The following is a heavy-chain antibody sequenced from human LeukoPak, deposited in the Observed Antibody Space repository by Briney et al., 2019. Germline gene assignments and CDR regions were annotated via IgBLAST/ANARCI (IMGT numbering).Heavy chain of an antibody. V-gene: IGHV3-23*01. D-gene: IGHD5-18*01. CDR3: TKGTIWLPFDY. CDR1: GFTFSNYA. J-gene: IGHJ4*02. Sequence: GGSLRLSCAASGFTFSNYAMSWARQAPGKGLEWVSAISGSGGSTYYADSVKGRFTVSRDNSKNTLYLQMNSLRAEDTAVYYCTKGTIWLPFDYWGQGTLVTVSS. CDR2: ISGSGGST.